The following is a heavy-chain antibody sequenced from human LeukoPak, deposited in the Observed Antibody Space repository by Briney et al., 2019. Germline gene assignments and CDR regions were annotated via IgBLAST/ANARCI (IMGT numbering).Heavy chain of an antibody. CDR2: TYYRSKWYN. V-gene: IGHV6-1*01. Sequence: SQTLSLTCGISGDSVSSKSAAWNWIMQSPSRGLEWLGRTYYRSKWYNDYAVSVKSRITINPDTSKNQFSLQLNSVTPEDTAVYYCARGREITIFGVVIASDYYYMDVWGKGTTVTVSS. J-gene: IGHJ6*03. CDR1: GDSVSSKSAA. CDR3: ARGREITIFGVVIASDYYYMDV. D-gene: IGHD3-3*01.